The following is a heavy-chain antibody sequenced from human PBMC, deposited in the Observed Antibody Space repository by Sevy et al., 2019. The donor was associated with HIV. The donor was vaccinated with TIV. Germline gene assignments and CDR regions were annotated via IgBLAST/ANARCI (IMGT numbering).Heavy chain of an antibody. D-gene: IGHD2-8*02. CDR3: ARLHNTGFVNS. CDR1: GGSITGYF. CDR2: IHYRGRT. Sequence: SETLSFTCTVSGGSITGYFWSWMRQPPGKGLEWIGNIHYRGRTNYNPSLTSRVTISVDTSENHFSLRLTSVSAADTAVYYCARLHNTGFVNSWGQGTLVTVSS. J-gene: IGHJ4*02. V-gene: IGHV4-59*13.